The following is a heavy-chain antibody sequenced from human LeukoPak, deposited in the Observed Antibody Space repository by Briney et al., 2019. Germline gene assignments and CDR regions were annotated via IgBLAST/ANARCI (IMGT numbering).Heavy chain of an antibody. CDR2: ISHDGTNK. V-gene: IGHV3-30*18. Sequence: GGSLRLSCAASGFIVSDNYMSWVRQAPCKGLEWVAVISHDGTNKRYADSVKGRFTISRDDSKNTLYLQMNSLRVEDTAIYYCAKVYIRTWYILDYWGRGTLVTVSS. CDR3: AKVYIRTWYILDY. D-gene: IGHD3-10*01. J-gene: IGHJ4*02. CDR1: GFIVSDNY.